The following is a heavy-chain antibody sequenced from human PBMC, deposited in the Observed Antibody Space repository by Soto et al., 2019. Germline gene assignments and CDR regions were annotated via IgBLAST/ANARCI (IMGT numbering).Heavy chain of an antibody. V-gene: IGHV3-9*01. J-gene: IGHJ4*02. CDR2: ISWNSGSI. CDR1: GFTFDDYA. CDR3: AKDSESYSSSWYYFDY. D-gene: IGHD6-13*01. Sequence: PGGSLRLSCAASGFTFDDYAMHWVRQAPWKGLEWVSGISWNSGSIGYADSVKGRFTISRDNSKNTLYLQMNSLRAEDTALYYCAKDSESYSSSWYYFDYWGQGTLVTVS.